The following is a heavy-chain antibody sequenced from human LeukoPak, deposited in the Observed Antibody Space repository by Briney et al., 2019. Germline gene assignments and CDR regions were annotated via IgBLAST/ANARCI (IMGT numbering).Heavy chain of an antibody. CDR3: AREGTSGTHLNWFDP. V-gene: IGHV4-59*01. CDR1: GGSISSYY. CDR2: IYGSGST. Sequence: WETLSLTCTVSGGSISSYYWSWVRQPPGKGLEWIGHIYGSGSTNYNPSLKSRVTLSVDTSKNQFSLKLSSVTAADTAVYYCAREGTSGTHLNWFDPWGQGTLVTVSS. J-gene: IGHJ5*02. D-gene: IGHD1-1*01.